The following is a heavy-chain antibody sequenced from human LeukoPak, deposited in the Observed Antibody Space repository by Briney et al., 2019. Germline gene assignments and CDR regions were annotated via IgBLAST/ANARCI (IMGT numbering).Heavy chain of an antibody. Sequence: GGSLRLSCVGSGFTFSSYHMNWVRQAPGKGLEWVSYISSSSSTIYYADSVKGRFTISRDNAKNSLYLQTNSLRVEDTAVYYCARAQYYSDNTGYYYLHYWGPGTLVTVSS. V-gene: IGHV3-48*01. CDR2: ISSSSSTI. CDR1: GFTFSSYH. D-gene: IGHD3-22*01. CDR3: ARAQYYSDNTGYYYLHY. J-gene: IGHJ4*02.